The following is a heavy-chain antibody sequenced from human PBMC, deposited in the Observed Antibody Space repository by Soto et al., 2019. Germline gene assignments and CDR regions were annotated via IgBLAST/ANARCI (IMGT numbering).Heavy chain of an antibody. Sequence: QVQLVESGGGVVQPGRSLRLSCAASGFTFTSSGLHWVRQAPGKGLEWVAVIWYDGSNKYYADSVKARFTISRDNSKNTLYLQMNSLRAEDKAVYYCARDWSGAGNSVNDYWGQETLVTVSS. J-gene: IGHJ4*02. CDR1: GFTFTSSG. V-gene: IGHV3-33*01. D-gene: IGHD6-19*01. CDR2: IWYDGSNK. CDR3: ARDWSGAGNSVNDY.